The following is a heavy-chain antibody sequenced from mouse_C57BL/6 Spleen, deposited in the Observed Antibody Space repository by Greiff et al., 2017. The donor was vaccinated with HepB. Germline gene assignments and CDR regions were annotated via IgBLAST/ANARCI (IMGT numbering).Heavy chain of an antibody. D-gene: IGHD2-1*01. J-gene: IGHJ2*01. CDR2: IYPRSGNT. Sequence: QVQLKQSGAELARPGASVKLSCKASGYTFTSYGISWVKQRTGQGLEWIGEIYPRSGNTYYNEKFKGKATLTADKSSSTASMELRSLTSEDSAVYFCAREGIYYALDYWGQGTTLTVSS. CDR3: AREGIYYALDY. CDR1: GYTFTSYG. V-gene: IGHV1-81*01.